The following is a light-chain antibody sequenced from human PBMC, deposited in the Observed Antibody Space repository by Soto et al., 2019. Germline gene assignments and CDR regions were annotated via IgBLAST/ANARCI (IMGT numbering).Light chain of an antibody. V-gene: IGKV1-27*01. CDR2: GAS. Sequence: DIQMTQSPSSLSASEGDRVTITCRATQGISNYLAWYQQKPGKVPKLLIYGASTLQSGVPSRFSGSGSGTDFTLTISSLQPEDVATYYCQRYISVPFTFGPGTNVDIK. J-gene: IGKJ3*01. CDR1: QGISNY. CDR3: QRYISVPFT.